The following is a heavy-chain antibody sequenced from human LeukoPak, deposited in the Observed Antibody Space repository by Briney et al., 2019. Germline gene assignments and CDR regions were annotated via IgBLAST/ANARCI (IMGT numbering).Heavy chain of an antibody. Sequence: PSETLSLTCTVSGGSISSSSYYWGWIRQPPGKGLEWIGSIYYSGSTYYNPSLKSRVTISVDTSKNQFSLKLSSVTAADTAVYYCAREGRVDRVVPAAMRARSGIDYWGQGTLVTVSS. CDR2: IYYSGST. D-gene: IGHD2-2*01. J-gene: IGHJ4*02. V-gene: IGHV4-39*02. CDR1: GGSISSSSYY. CDR3: AREGRVDRVVPAAMRARSGIDY.